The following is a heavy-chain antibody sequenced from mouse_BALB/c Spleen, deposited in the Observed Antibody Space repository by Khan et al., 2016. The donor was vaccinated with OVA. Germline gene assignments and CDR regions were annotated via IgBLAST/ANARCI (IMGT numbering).Heavy chain of an antibody. CDR2: ISYSGST. J-gene: IGHJ2*01. CDR1: GYSITSGYG. CDR3: ARTARIKY. V-gene: IGHV3-2*02. Sequence: EVQLQESGPGLVKPSQSFSLTCTATGYSITSGYGWNWIRKFPGNKREWLGYISYSGSTNYNPYLKSRISITRDTSKNQFFLQLNSVTTEDTATYYCARTARIKYWGQGTTITVSS. D-gene: IGHD1-2*01.